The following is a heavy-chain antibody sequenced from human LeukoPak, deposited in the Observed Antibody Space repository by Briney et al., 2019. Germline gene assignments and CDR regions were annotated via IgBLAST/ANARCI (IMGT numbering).Heavy chain of an antibody. V-gene: IGHV4-39*01. CDR2: IYYSGST. CDR1: GGSISSSIYY. CDR3: ARRLGGSGSYYY. J-gene: IGHJ4*02. D-gene: IGHD3-10*01. Sequence: KPSETLSLTCSVSGGSISSSIYYWGWIRQPPGKGLEWIGSIYYSGSTYYNPSLKSRVTISVDTSKNQFSLKLRSVTAADTAVYYCARRLGGSGSYYYWGQRTLDTVSS.